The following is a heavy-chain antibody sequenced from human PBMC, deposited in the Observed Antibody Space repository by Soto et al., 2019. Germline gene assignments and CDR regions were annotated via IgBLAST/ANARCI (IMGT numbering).Heavy chain of an antibody. J-gene: IGHJ4*02. CDR2: VSGSGGST. Sequence: EVQLLESGGGLVQPGGSLRLSCAASGFTFSSYAMSWVRQAPGKGLEWVSAVSGSGGSTYYADSVKGRLTISRDNSKNTLYLQMNSLRAEDTAVYYCAKDPRLRSVSFYFDYWGQGTLVTVSS. V-gene: IGHV3-23*01. D-gene: IGHD4-17*01. CDR1: GFTFSSYA. CDR3: AKDPRLRSVSFYFDY.